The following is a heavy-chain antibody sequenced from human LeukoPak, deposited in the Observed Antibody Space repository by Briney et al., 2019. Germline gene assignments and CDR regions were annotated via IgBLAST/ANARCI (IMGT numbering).Heavy chain of an antibody. CDR2: ISSSSSTI. Sequence: GRSLRLSCAASGFTFSSYSMNWVRQAPGKGLEWVSYISSSSSTIYYADSVKGRFTISRDNAKNSLYLQMNSLRAEDTAVYYCARDITTIFGVVMGGYWGQGTLVTVSS. D-gene: IGHD3-3*01. CDR3: ARDITTIFGVVMGGY. CDR1: GFTFSSYS. J-gene: IGHJ4*02. V-gene: IGHV3-48*01.